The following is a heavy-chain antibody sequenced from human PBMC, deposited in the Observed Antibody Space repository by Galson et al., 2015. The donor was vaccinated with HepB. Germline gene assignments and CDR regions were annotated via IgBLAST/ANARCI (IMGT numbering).Heavy chain of an antibody. CDR2: MNPNSGNT. D-gene: IGHD3-16*02. Sequence: SVKVSCKASGYTFTSYDINWVRQATGQGLEWMGWMNPNSGNTGYAQKFQGRVTMTRNTSISTAYMELSSLRSEDTAVYYCARAGASYDYVWGSYRSDAFDIWGQGTMVTVSS. J-gene: IGHJ3*02. V-gene: IGHV1-8*01. CDR3: ARAGASYDYVWGSYRSDAFDI. CDR1: GYTFTSYD.